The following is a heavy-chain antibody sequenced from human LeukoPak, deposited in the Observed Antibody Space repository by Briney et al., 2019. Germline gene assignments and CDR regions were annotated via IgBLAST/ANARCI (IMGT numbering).Heavy chain of an antibody. Sequence: SETLSLTCTVSGGSISSYYWSWIRQPPGKGLEWIGYIYYSGSTNYNPSLKSRVTISVDTSKNQFSLKLSSVTAADTAVYYCARGNQADFDYWGQGTLVTVSS. CDR1: GGSISSYY. J-gene: IGHJ4*02. D-gene: IGHD1-14*01. CDR2: IYYSGST. CDR3: ARGNQADFDY. V-gene: IGHV4-59*12.